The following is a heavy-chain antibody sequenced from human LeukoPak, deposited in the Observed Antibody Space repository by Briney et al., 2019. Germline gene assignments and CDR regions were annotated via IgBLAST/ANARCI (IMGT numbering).Heavy chain of an antibody. Sequence: ASVKVSCEASGYTFTGYYMHWVRQAPGQGLEWMGRINPNSGGTNYAQKFQGRVTMTRDTSISTAYMELSRLRSDDTAVYYCARETDYYDSSGYSYYFDYWGQGTLVTVSS. D-gene: IGHD3-22*01. V-gene: IGHV1-2*06. CDR1: GYTFTGYY. CDR2: INPNSGGT. J-gene: IGHJ4*02. CDR3: ARETDYYDSSGYSYYFDY.